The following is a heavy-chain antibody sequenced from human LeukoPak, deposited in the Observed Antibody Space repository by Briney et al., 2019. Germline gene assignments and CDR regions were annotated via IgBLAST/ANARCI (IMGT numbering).Heavy chain of an antibody. CDR2: ISGSGGGT. CDR1: GFTFSSYA. J-gene: IGHJ4*02. CDR3: ARGPDYGDFFFDY. V-gene: IGHV3-23*01. D-gene: IGHD4-17*01. Sequence: GGSLRLPCAASGFTFSSYAMSWVRQAPGKGLEWVSAISGSGGGTYYADSVKGRFTISRDNSKNTLYLQMNSLRAEDTALYHCARGPDYGDFFFDYWGQGTLVTVSS.